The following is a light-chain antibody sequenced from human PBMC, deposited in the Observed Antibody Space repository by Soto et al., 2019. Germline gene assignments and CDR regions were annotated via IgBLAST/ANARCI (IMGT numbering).Light chain of an antibody. CDR2: KAS. CDR1: QSISSW. Sequence: DIQMTQSPSTLSASVGDRVTITCRASQSISSWLAWYQQKPGKAPKLLIYKASNLESGVPSRFSGSGSGTEFTLTINSLQPDDFATYYCQQYNSSFGGGTKVEIK. J-gene: IGKJ4*01. CDR3: QQYNSS. V-gene: IGKV1-5*03.